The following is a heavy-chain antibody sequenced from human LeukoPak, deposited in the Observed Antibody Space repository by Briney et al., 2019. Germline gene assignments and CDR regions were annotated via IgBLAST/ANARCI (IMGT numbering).Heavy chain of an antibody. J-gene: IGHJ4*02. CDR3: ARHEGYSSGSYCDC. Sequence: GGSLRLSCAASGFTFSSYAMSWVRQAPGKGLEWVSAISGSGGSTYYADSVKGRFTISRDNSKNTLYLQMNSLRAEDTAVYYCARHEGYSSGSYCDCWGQGTLVTVSS. V-gene: IGHV3-23*01. D-gene: IGHD3-10*01. CDR2: ISGSGGST. CDR1: GFTFSSYA.